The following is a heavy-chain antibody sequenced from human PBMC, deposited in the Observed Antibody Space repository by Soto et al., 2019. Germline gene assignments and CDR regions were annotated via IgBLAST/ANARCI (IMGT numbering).Heavy chain of an antibody. CDR1: GYTFTSYG. Sequence: ASVKVSCKASGYTFTSYGISWVRQAPGQGLEWMGWISAYNGNTNYAQKLQGRVTMTTDTSTSTAYMELRSLRSDDTAVYYCARGITSGYSAYYFDYWGQGTLVTVSS. V-gene: IGHV1-18*04. CDR3: ARGITSGYSAYYFDY. CDR2: ISAYNGNT. D-gene: IGHD3-22*01. J-gene: IGHJ4*02.